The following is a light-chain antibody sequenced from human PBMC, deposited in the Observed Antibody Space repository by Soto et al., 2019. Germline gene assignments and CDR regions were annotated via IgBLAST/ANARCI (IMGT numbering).Light chain of an antibody. CDR3: QQYGTSSLT. CDR2: GAS. Sequence: EIVLTQSPGTLSLSPGEGATLSCRASQSVSSSFLAWYQQKPGQAPRLLIYGASSRATGIPDRFSGSGSGTDFSLTISSLEPEDFAVYYCQQYGTSSLTFGGGTKVEIK. V-gene: IGKV3-20*01. CDR1: QSVSSSF. J-gene: IGKJ4*01.